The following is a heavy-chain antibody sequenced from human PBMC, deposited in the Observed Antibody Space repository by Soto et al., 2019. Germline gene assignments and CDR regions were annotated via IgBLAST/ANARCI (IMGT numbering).Heavy chain of an antibody. CDR2: INYSGST. J-gene: IGHJ6*02. CDR3: ASQVVPAVPPDV. D-gene: IGHD2-2*01. Sequence: LSLTCTVSGGSISSGDYYWSWIRQPPGKGLEWIGYINYSGSTYYNPSLKSRVTISVDTSKNQFSLKLSSVTAADTAVYYCASQVVPAVPPDVWGQGTTVTVSS. V-gene: IGHV4-30-4*01. CDR1: GGSISSGDYY.